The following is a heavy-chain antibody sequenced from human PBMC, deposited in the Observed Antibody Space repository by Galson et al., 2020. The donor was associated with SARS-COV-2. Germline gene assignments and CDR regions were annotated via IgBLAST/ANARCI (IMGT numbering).Heavy chain of an antibody. CDR1: GFTFRSYG. D-gene: IGHD1-1*01. CDR3: AREAEVTTAGNSLDY. CDR2: IWYDGSKK. V-gene: IGHV3-33*01. Sequence: QLGESLKISCAASGFTFRSYGMHWVRQASGKGLEWVAVIWYDGSKKYYADSVKGRFTISRDNSKNTLYLQMNSLRAEDTAVYYCAREAEVTTAGNSLDYWGQGTLVTVSS. J-gene: IGHJ4*02.